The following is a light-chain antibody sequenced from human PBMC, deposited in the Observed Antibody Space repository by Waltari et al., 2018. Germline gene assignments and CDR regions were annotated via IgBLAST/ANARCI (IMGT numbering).Light chain of an antibody. CDR1: PSVGTS. CDR2: DAS. CDR3: QQGVT. V-gene: IGKV3-11*01. Sequence: EIVLTQSPATLSLSPGERATPPCRASPSVGTSLAWYQHIPGQAPRLLIYDASNRASDISPRFSGGGSGTDFSLTISGLDPEDYAVYYCQQGVTFGGGTRVEIK. J-gene: IGKJ4*01.